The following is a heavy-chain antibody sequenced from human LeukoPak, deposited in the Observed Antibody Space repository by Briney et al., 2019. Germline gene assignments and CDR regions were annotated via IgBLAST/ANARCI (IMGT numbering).Heavy chain of an antibody. CDR3: ARVRDYYDSSGYYYGTNDDAFDI. CDR2: IYYSGST. Sequence: SETLSLTCTVSGGSISSYYWSWIRQPPGKGLEWIGYIYYSGSTNYNPSLKSRVTISVDTSKNQFSLKLSSVTAADTAVYYCARVRDYYDSSGYYYGTNDDAFDIWGQGTMVTVSS. J-gene: IGHJ3*02. V-gene: IGHV4-59*01. D-gene: IGHD3-22*01. CDR1: GGSISSYY.